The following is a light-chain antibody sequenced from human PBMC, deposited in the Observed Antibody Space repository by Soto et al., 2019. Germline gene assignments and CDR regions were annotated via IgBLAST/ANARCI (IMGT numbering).Light chain of an antibody. Sequence: QSALTQPASVSGSPGQSITISCTGTSSDVGAYTYVSWYQQHPGKAPKLMIFEVSDRPSGVSNRFSGSKSGNTASLTISGLQAEDEADYYCSSYTTSNTLVFCGGTKLTVI. CDR3: SSYTTSNTLV. V-gene: IGLV2-14*01. CDR2: EVS. CDR1: SSDVGAYTY. J-gene: IGLJ2*01.